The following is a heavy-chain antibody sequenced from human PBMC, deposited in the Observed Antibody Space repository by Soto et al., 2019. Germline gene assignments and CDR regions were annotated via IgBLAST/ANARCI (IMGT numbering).Heavy chain of an antibody. V-gene: IGHV4-4*07. Sequence: QVQLQESGPGLVKPSEPLSLTCTVYGGSISSYYCSWIRQPAGKGLEWLRRIYTSGRTNYNPSLKSRVHMSVNTSKNQFTLKLSTVTAAETAVYDCAGDAIRSKYNWFDPWGQGTLVTASS. J-gene: IGHJ5*02. CDR1: GGSISSYY. D-gene: IGHD1-26*01. CDR3: AGDAIRSKYNWFDP. CDR2: IYTSGRT.